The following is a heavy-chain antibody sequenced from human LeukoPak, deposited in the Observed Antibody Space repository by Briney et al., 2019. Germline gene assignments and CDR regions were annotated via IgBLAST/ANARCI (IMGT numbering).Heavy chain of an antibody. CDR1: GGSISSSSYY. CDR3: ARSEDYDFWSGYSGVNWFDP. V-gene: IGHV4-39*01. Sequence: SETLSLTCTVSGGSISSSSYYWGWIRQPPGKGLEWIGSIYYSGSTYYNPSLKSRVTISVDTSKNQFSLKLSSVTAADTAVYYCARSEDYDFWSGYSGVNWFDPWGQGTLVTVSS. D-gene: IGHD3-3*01. CDR2: IYYSGST. J-gene: IGHJ5*02.